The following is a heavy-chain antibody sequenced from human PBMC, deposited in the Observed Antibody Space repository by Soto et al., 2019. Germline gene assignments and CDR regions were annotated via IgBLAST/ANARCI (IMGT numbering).Heavy chain of an antibody. J-gene: IGHJ6*02. CDR2: ISYDGSNK. V-gene: IGHV3-30*18. CDR1: GFTFSSYG. D-gene: IGHD2-15*01. CDR3: AKDKDMGKYYYYGMDV. Sequence: GGSLRLSCAASGFTFSSYGMHWVRQAPGKGLEWVAVISYDGSNKYYADSVKGRFTISRDNSKNTLYLQMNSLRAEDTAVYYCAKDKDMGKYYYYGMDVWGQGTTVTVSS.